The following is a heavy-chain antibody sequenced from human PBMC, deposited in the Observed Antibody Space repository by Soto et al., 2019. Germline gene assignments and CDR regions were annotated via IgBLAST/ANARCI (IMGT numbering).Heavy chain of an antibody. J-gene: IGHJ6*02. CDR3: ARGDYYYCGMDV. CDR1: GGSISSSSYY. V-gene: IGHV4-39*01. Sequence: SETLSLTCTVSGGSISSSSYYWGWIRQPPGKGLEWIGSIYYSGSTYYNPSLKSRVTISVDTSKNQFSLKLSSVTAADTAVYYCARGDYYYCGMDVWGQGTTVTV. CDR2: IYYSGST.